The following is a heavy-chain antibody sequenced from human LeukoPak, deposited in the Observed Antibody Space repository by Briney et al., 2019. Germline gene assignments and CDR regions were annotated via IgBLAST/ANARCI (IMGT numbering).Heavy chain of an antibody. J-gene: IGHJ5*02. D-gene: IGHD5-18*01. CDR1: GYTFTGYY. CDR2: INPNSGGT. CDR3: ARENSYGPNWFDP. V-gene: IGHV1-2*02. Sequence: GASVKVSCKACGYTFTGYYMHWVRQAPGQGLEWMGWINPNSGGTNYAQKFQGRVTMTRDTSISTAYMELSRLRSDDTAVYYCARENSYGPNWFDPWGQGTLVTVSS.